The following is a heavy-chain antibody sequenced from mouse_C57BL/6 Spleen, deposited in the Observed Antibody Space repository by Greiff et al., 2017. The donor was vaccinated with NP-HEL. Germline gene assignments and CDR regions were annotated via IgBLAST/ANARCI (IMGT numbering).Heavy chain of an antibody. CDR1: GFTFSSYA. Sequence: EVNVVESGEGLVKPGGSLKLSCAASGFTFSSYAMSWVRQTPEKRLEWVAYISSGGDYIYYADTVKGRFTISRDNARNTLYLQMSSLKSEDTAMYYCTRGPTTVVAWDYWGQGTTLTVSS. J-gene: IGHJ2*01. D-gene: IGHD1-1*01. V-gene: IGHV5-9-1*02. CDR2: ISSGGDYI. CDR3: TRGPTTVVAWDY.